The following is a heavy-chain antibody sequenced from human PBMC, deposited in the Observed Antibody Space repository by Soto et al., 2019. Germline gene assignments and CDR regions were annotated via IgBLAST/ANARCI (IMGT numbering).Heavy chain of an antibody. CDR2: IYHSGST. V-gene: IGHV4-30-2*01. CDR3: ARVGSSWYFDWFDP. D-gene: IGHD6-13*01. J-gene: IGHJ5*02. CDR1: GGSISSGGYS. Sequence: PSETLSLTCAASGGSISSGGYSWSWIRQPPGKGLEWIGYIYHSGSTYYNPSLKSRVTISVDRSKNQFSLKLSSVTAADTAVYYCARVGSSWYFDWFDPWGQGTLVTVSS.